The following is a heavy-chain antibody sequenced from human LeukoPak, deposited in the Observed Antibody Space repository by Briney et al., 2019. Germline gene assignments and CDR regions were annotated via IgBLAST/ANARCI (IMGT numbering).Heavy chain of an antibody. Sequence: SETLSLTCTVSGGSISGYYWSWIPQPPGKGLEWIGYIFYSGSTNYNPSLKSRVTISVDTSKNQFSLKLSSVTAADTAVYYCARGEWDLLFDYWGQGTLVTVSS. V-gene: IGHV4-59*01. CDR3: ARGEWDLLFDY. CDR2: IFYSGST. J-gene: IGHJ4*02. CDR1: GGSISGYY. D-gene: IGHD1-26*01.